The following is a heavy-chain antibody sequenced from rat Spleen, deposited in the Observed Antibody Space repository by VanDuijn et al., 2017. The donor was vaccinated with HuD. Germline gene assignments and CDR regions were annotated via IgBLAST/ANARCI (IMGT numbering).Heavy chain of an antibody. D-gene: IGHD1-2*01. CDR1: GFTFSSFA. CDR2: ITSGGSNT. J-gene: IGHJ2*01. CDR3: TTHPIAAPDY. V-gene: IGHV5-25*01. Sequence: EVQLVESGGGLVQPGRSLKLSCAASGFTFSSFAMAWVRQAPKKGLEWVATITSGGSNTYYPDSVKGRFTISRDNAKSTLYLQMDSLRSEDTATYYCTTHPIAAPDYWGQGVMVTVSS.